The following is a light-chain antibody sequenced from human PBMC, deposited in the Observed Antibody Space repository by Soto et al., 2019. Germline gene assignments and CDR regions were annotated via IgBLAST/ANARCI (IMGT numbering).Light chain of an antibody. CDR2: DAS. Sequence: DIQMTQSPSTLSASVGDRVTITCRASQTVSNLLAWYQQKPGEAPKLLIFDASILENGVPSRFSGSGSATEFTLTTTTLQPEDSETYYCQQQNNHSPWTSGQGTKVEI. CDR3: QQQNNHSPWT. J-gene: IGKJ1*01. CDR1: QTVSNL. V-gene: IGKV1-5*01.